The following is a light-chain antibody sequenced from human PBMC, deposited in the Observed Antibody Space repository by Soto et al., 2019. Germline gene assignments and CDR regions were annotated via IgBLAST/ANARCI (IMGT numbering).Light chain of an antibody. CDR1: QSISSW. J-gene: IGKJ3*01. CDR2: DAS. V-gene: IGKV1-5*01. CDR3: QQYNNYPFT. Sequence: DIQMTQSPSTLSASVGDRVTITCRASQSISSWLAWYQQKPGKAPKLLIYDASNLESGVPPRFSGSGSGTEFSLTISRLQPDDFATYYCQQYNNYPFTFGPGTKVDIK.